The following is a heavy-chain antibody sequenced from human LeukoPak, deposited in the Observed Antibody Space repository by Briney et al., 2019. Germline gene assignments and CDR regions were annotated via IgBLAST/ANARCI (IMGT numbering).Heavy chain of an antibody. J-gene: IGHJ4*02. CDR2: IIPIFGTA. D-gene: IGHD6-19*01. Sequence: SVKVSCKASGGTFSSYAISWVRQAPGQGLEWMGGIIPIFGTANYAQKFQGRVTITADESTSTAYMELSSLRSEDTAVYYCARYSGWYFSSNHELDYWGQGTLVIVSS. V-gene: IGHV1-69*01. CDR3: ARYSGWYFSSNHELDY. CDR1: GGTFSSYA.